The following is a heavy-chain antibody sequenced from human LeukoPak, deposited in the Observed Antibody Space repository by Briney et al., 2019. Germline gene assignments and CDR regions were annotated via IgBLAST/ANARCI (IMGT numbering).Heavy chain of an antibody. Sequence: SETLSLTCTVSGGSISSYYWSWIRQPPGKGLEWIGYIDYSGSTNYNPSLRSRVTMSVVTSKNQFSLKLTSVTAADTAVYYCARDQAGYYCMDVWGKGTTVTVSS. J-gene: IGHJ6*03. CDR1: GGSISSYY. CDR3: ARDQAGYYCMDV. V-gene: IGHV4-59*01. CDR2: IDYSGST.